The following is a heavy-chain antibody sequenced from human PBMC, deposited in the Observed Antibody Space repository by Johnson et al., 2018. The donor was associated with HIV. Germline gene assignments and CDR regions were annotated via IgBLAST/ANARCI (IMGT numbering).Heavy chain of an antibody. Sequence: VQLVESGGGLVQPGGSLRLSCAASGFTFSSYGMHWVRQAPGQGLEWVAFIRYDGSNKYYADSVKGRFTISRDNSKNTMYLQMNSLRAEDTAVYYCAREGEEVGYYGDYGEPLVSAFDIWGQGTMVTVSS. V-gene: IGHV3-30*02. CDR3: AREGEEVGYYGDYGEPLVSAFDI. J-gene: IGHJ3*02. D-gene: IGHD4-17*01. CDR1: GFTFSSYG. CDR2: IRYDGSNK.